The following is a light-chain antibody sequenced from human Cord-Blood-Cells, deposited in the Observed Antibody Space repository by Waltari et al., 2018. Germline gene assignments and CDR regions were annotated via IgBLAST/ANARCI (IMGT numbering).Light chain of an antibody. Sequence: EIVLTQSPGTLSLSPGERASQSVSSSYLAWYQQKPGQAPRLLIYGASSGATGIPDRFSGSGSGTDFTLTISRLEPEDFAVYYCQQYGSSPKLTFGGGTKVEIK. CDR2: GAS. CDR3: QQYGSSPKLT. CDR1: QSVSSSY. J-gene: IGKJ4*01. V-gene: IGKV3-20*01.